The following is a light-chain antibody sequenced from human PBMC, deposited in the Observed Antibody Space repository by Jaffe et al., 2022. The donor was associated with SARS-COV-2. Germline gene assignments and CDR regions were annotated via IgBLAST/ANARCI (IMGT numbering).Light chain of an antibody. V-gene: IGLV3-10*01. Sequence: SYELTQPPSVSVSPGQTARITCSGDALPKKYAYWYQQKSGQAPVLVIYEDNKRPSGIPERFSGSSSGTMATLTISGAQVEDEADYYCYSTDGSGHHLRVFGGGTKLTVL. CDR2: EDN. CDR3: YSTDGSGHHLRV. J-gene: IGLJ3*02. CDR1: ALPKKY.